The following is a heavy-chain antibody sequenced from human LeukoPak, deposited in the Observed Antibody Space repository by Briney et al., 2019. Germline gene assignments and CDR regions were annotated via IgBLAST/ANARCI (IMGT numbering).Heavy chain of an antibody. J-gene: IGHJ4*02. D-gene: IGHD4-23*01. Sequence: ASVKVSCKASGYTFTSYGISWVRQAPGQGLEWMGWISAYSGNTNYAQKLQGRVTMTTDTSTSTAYMEPRSLRSDDTAVYYCARVSVYGGNSDFDYWGQGTLVTVSS. CDR2: ISAYSGNT. CDR3: ARVSVYGGNSDFDY. CDR1: GYTFTSYG. V-gene: IGHV1-18*01.